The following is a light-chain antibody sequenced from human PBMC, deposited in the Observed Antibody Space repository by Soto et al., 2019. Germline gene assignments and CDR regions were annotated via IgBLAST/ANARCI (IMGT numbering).Light chain of an antibody. CDR2: DSN. J-gene: IGLJ1*01. CDR3: QSYGTTLSGLYV. CDR1: SSNIGAGQD. Sequence: QSGLTQPPSGSGAPGQRVTISCTGTSSNIGAGQDVHWYRQLPGAAPKFLISDSNNRASGVPDRFSVSKSGASASLAITGLRAEDEGDYFCQSYGTTLSGLYVFGTGSKVTVL. V-gene: IGLV1-40*01.